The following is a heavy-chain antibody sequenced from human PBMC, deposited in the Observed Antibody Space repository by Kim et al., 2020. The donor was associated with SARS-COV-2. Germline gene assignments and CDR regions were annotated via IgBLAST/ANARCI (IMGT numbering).Heavy chain of an antibody. CDR1: GYTFSSYT. D-gene: IGHD3-9*01. CDR3: ARAQSGIQYSDILTGYRAFDY. Sequence: GGSLRLSCAASGYTFSSYTINWVRQAPGKGLEWVSSISGSGNSIYYADSVKGRFTISRDNAKNSLYLQMNSLRAEDTAVYYCARAQSGIQYSDILTGYRAFDYWGQGTLVTVSS. V-gene: IGHV3-21*01. J-gene: IGHJ4*02. CDR2: ISGSGNSI.